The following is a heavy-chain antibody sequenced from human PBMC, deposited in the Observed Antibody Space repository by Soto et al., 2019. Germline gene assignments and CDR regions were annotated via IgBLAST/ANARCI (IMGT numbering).Heavy chain of an antibody. Sequence: SETLSLTCTVSGGSISSYYWSWIRQPPGKGLEWIGYIYYSGSTNYNPSLKSRVTISVDTSKNQFSLKLSSVTAADTAVYYCARHHIVVVPAAIGPANWFDPWGQGTLVTVPQ. D-gene: IGHD2-2*02. V-gene: IGHV4-59*08. CDR1: GGSISSYY. J-gene: IGHJ5*02. CDR3: ARHHIVVVPAAIGPANWFDP. CDR2: IYYSGST.